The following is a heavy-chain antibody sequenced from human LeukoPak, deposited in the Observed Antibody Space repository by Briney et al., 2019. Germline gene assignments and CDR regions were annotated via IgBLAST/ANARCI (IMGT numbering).Heavy chain of an antibody. CDR1: GFTFSSYL. V-gene: IGHV3-30*18. CDR2: ISHDGNSK. CDR3: AKDLYDNDWYNYFDP. J-gene: IGHJ5*02. D-gene: IGHD5-24*01. Sequence: GGSLRLSCAASGFTFSSYLMSWVRQAPGKGLEWVAMISHDGNSKQYADFAKGRFTISRDNSKNTLYLEMNSLRTEDTAVYHCAKDLYDNDWYNYFDPWGQGALVTVSS.